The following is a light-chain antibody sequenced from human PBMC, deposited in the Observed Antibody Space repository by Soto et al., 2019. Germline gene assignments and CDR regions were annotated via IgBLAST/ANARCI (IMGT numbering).Light chain of an antibody. CDR2: GAS. Sequence: EVVLTQSPGTLSLSPGERATLSCRASQAVSSILLAWYQQKPGQAPRLLIYGASSRATGIPDRFSGSGSGTDFTLTVSRLEPEDFAVYYCQQHGTSSIFGGGTKLEIK. CDR3: QQHGTSSI. J-gene: IGKJ4*01. V-gene: IGKV3-20*01. CDR1: QAVSSIL.